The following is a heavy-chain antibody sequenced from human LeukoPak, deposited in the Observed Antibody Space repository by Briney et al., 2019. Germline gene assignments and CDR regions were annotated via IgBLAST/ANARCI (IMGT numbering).Heavy chain of an antibody. Sequence: SETLSLTCGVSGFSISSYYSWAWIRPPPGKGLEWIGSIHHSGSTLYNSSLVSRVTISLGASKNQFSLLLTSVTAADTAVYYCARNGFRNFDWLDPWGQGTLVTVSS. D-gene: IGHD3-3*02. CDR3: ARNGFRNFDWLDP. V-gene: IGHV4-38-2*01. J-gene: IGHJ5*02. CDR1: GFSISSYYS. CDR2: IHHSGST.